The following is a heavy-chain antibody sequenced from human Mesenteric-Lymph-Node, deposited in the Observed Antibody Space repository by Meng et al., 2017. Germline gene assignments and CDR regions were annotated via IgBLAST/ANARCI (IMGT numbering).Heavy chain of an antibody. D-gene: IGHD6-13*01. Sequence: GESLKISCAASGFTFSSYSMNWVRQAPGKGLEWVAVISYDGSNKYYADSVKGRFTISRDNSKNTLYLQMNSLRAEDTAVYYCARDLYSSSWYSSVYYYYYGMDVWGQGTTVTVSS. V-gene: IGHV3-30*05. CDR1: GFTFSSYS. J-gene: IGHJ6*02. CDR3: ARDLYSSSWYSSVYYYYYGMDV. CDR2: ISYDGSNK.